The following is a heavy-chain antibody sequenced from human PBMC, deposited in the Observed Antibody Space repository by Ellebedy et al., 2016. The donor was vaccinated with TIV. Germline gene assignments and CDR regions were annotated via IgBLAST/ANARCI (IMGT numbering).Heavy chain of an antibody. Sequence: GGSLRLSXAASRFTFSNYAMHWVRQAPGKGLEWVALISYDGSNKYYADSVKGRFTISRDNSKNTLYLQMKSLRAEDTAIYYCAKDPRAIFWSGYCDYWGQGTLVTVSS. CDR1: RFTFSNYA. CDR2: ISYDGSNK. V-gene: IGHV3-30*04. CDR3: AKDPRAIFWSGYCDY. D-gene: IGHD3-3*01. J-gene: IGHJ4*02.